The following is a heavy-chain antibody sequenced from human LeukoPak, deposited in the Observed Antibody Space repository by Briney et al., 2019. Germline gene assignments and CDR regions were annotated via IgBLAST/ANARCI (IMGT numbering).Heavy chain of an antibody. D-gene: IGHD6-25*01. Sequence: GGSLRLSCAASGFSFNNYAMYWVRQAPGKGLEGVALISDDGGDKYYAESMKGRITISRDNAENSMYLQMNSLRAEDTAVSYCARDGTPIHGSGWVYMDVWGKGTTVTISS. V-gene: IGHV3-30*03. CDR2: ISDDGGDK. J-gene: IGHJ6*04. CDR1: GFSFNNYA. CDR3: ARDGTPIHGSGWVYMDV.